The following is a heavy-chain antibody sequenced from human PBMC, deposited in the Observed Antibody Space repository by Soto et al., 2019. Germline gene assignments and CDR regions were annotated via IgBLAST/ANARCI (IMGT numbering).Heavy chain of an antibody. Sequence: TGGSLRLSCAASGFTFSSYGMHWVRQAPGKGLGWVAVISYDGSNKYYADSVKGRFTISRDNSKNTLYLQMNSLRAEDTAVYYCAKGGWTNYYDSSGYYWGVGDYWGQGTLVTVSS. V-gene: IGHV3-30*18. CDR2: ISYDGSNK. CDR3: AKGGWTNYYDSSGYYWGVGDY. D-gene: IGHD3-22*01. CDR1: GFTFSSYG. J-gene: IGHJ4*02.